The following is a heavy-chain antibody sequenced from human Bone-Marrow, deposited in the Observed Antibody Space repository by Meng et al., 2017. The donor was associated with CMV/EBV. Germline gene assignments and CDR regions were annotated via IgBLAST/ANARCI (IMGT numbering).Heavy chain of an antibody. Sequence: SETLSLTCTVSDGSISNYYWNWIRQPPGKGLEWIGYIYYTGSTNYNPSLKSRVTISLDTSKNQFSLKLSSVTAADTAVYYCARENYYDSSGTHGDAFDIWGQGTMVTVSS. CDR2: IYYTGST. J-gene: IGHJ3*02. V-gene: IGHV4-59*08. CDR3: ARENYYDSSGTHGDAFDI. D-gene: IGHD3-22*01. CDR1: DGSISNYY.